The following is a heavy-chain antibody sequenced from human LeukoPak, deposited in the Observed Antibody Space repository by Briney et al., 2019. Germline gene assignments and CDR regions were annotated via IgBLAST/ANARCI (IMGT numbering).Heavy chain of an antibody. CDR2: IYHSGST. V-gene: IGHV4-38-2*02. CDR1: GYSISSGYY. D-gene: IGHD4-23*01. Sequence: SETLSLTCTVSGYSISSGYYWGWIRQPPGKGLECIGSIYHSGSTYYNPALKSRVTISVDTSQNQFSLKLSSVTAADTAVYYRARGTGGPLPHVYYFDYWGQGTLVTVSS. CDR3: ARGTGGPLPHVYYFDY. J-gene: IGHJ4*02.